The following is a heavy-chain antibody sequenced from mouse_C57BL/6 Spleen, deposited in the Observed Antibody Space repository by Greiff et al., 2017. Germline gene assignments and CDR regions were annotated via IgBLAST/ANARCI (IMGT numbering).Heavy chain of an antibody. D-gene: IGHD1-1*01. CDR2: IRNKANGYTT. CDR3: ARYIDYYYGSRGDWYFDV. J-gene: IGHJ1*03. Sequence: EVMLVESGGGLVQPGGSLSLSCAASGFTFTDYYMSWVRQPPGKALEWLGFIRNKANGYTTEYSASVKGRFTISRDNSQSILYLQMNALRAEDSATYYCARYIDYYYGSRGDWYFDVWGTGTTVTVSS. V-gene: IGHV7-3*01. CDR1: GFTFTDYY.